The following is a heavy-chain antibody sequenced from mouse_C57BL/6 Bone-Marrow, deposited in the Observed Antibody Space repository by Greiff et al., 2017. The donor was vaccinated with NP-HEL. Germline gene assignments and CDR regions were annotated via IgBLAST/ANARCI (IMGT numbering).Heavy chain of an antibody. D-gene: IGHD1-1*02. V-gene: IGHV1-69*02. CDR3: ASAVRWCLGDYYAMDY. CDR2: IDPYDGDT. J-gene: IGHJ4*01. CDR1: GYTFTNYS. Sequence: QVQLQQSGPELVRPGASVKMSCKASGYTFTNYSMHWVKQRPAQGLEWIGVIDPYDGDTNYNQKFKGKATMTVDKSSSTAYMQLASLTSEDSAVYYCASAVRWCLGDYYAMDYWGQGTSVTVSA.